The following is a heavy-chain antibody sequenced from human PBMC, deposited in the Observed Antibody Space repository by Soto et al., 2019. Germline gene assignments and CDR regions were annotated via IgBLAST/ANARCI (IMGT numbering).Heavy chain of an antibody. V-gene: IGHV4-59*01. CDR3: ARGRVRFSFDY. Sequence: SETLAVTCTVSVGSISSYYWSWIRQPPGKGLEWIGYIYYSGSTNYNPSLKSRVTISVDTSKNQFSLKLSSVTAADTALYYCARGRVRFSFDYWGQGTMVTVSS. D-gene: IGHD4-17*01. CDR1: VGSISSYY. J-gene: IGHJ4*02. CDR2: IYYSGST.